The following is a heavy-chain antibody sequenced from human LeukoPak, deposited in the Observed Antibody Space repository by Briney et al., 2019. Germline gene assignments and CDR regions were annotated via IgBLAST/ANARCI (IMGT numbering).Heavy chain of an antibody. V-gene: IGHV1-2*02. D-gene: IGHD2-15*01. CDR3: ARGYCSGGSCYRYNWFDP. Sequence: GGSVKVSCKASGYTFTGYYLHWVRQAPGQGLEWMGWINPNSGGTNYAQKFQGRVTMTRDTSISTAYMELSRLRSDDTAVYYCARGYCSGGSCYRYNWFDPWGQGTLVTVSS. CDR1: GYTFTGYY. CDR2: INPNSGGT. J-gene: IGHJ5*02.